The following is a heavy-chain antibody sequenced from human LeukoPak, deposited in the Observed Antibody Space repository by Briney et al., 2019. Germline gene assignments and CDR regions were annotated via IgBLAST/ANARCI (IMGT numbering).Heavy chain of an antibody. J-gene: IGHJ1*01. CDR1: GGSISSSSYY. CDR3: ARQALVLQYFQH. CDR2: IYYSGST. D-gene: IGHD2-15*01. V-gene: IGHV4-39*01. Sequence: SETLSLTCTVSGGSISSSSYYWGWIRQPPGKGLERIGSIYYSGSTYYSPSLKSRVTISVDTSKNQFSLKLSSVTAADTAVYYCARQALVLQYFQHWGQGTLVTVSS.